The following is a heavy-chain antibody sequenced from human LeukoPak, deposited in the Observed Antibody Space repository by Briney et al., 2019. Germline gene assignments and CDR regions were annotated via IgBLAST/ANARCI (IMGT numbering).Heavy chain of an antibody. CDR3: ARMAAAWNNWFDP. J-gene: IGHJ5*02. CDR1: GYSFTSYW. Sequence: GESLKISCKGSGYSFTSYWIGWVRQMPGKGLEWMGIIYPGDSDTRYSPSFQGQVTISADKSISTAYLQWSSLRASDTAMYYCARMAAAWNNWFDPWGQGTLVTVSS. D-gene: IGHD6-13*01. CDR2: IYPGDSDT. V-gene: IGHV5-51*01.